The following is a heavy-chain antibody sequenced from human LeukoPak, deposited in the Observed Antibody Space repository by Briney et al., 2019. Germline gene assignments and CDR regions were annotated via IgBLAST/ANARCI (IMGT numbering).Heavy chain of an antibody. CDR2: INHSGST. J-gene: IGHJ4*02. CDR1: GGSFSGYY. V-gene: IGHV4-34*01. CDR3: ARVRNTYYIDY. D-gene: IGHD2/OR15-2a*01. Sequence: KPSETLSLTCAVYGGSFSGYYWSWIRQPPGKGLEWIGEINHSGSTNYNPSLKSRVTMSVDTSKNQFSLKLSSVTAADTAVYYCARVRNTYYIDYWGQGTLVTVSS.